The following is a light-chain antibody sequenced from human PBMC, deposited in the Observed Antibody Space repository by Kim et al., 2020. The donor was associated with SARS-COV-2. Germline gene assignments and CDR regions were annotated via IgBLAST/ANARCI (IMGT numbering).Light chain of an antibody. Sequence: DIQITQSPSSLSASVGDRVTTTCRASQGISNYLAWYQQKPGKVPRLLIFAASTLQSGVPSRFSGSGSGTDFTLTISSLQPEDVATYYCQKYDSVPHTFGQGTKLEI. J-gene: IGKJ2*01. CDR2: AAS. CDR1: QGISNY. CDR3: QKYDSVPHT. V-gene: IGKV1-27*01.